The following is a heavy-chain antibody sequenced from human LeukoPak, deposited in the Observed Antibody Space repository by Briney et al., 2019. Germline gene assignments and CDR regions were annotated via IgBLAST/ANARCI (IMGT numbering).Heavy chain of an antibody. CDR3: ARDLSGWYGDYFDY. CDR2: ISYDGSNK. CDR1: GFTFSSFT. Sequence: PGGSLRLSCAASGFTFSSFTMNWVRQAPGKGLEWVAVISYDGSNKYYADSVKGRFTISRDNSKNTLYLQMNSLRAEDTAVYYCARDLSGWYGDYFDYWGQGTLVTVSS. D-gene: IGHD6-19*01. V-gene: IGHV3-30*04. J-gene: IGHJ4*02.